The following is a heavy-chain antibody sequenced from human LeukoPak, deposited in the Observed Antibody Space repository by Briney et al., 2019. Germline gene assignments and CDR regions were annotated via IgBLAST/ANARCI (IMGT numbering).Heavy chain of an antibody. D-gene: IGHD3-22*01. CDR2: IYTSGST. J-gene: IGHJ5*02. Sequence: SETLSLTCTVSGGSISSGSYYWSWIRQPAGKGLEWIGRIYTSGSTNYNPSLKSRVTISVDTSKNQFSLKLSSVIAADTAVYYCARAGDSRTPNWFDPWGQGTLVTVSS. CDR3: ARAGDSRTPNWFDP. CDR1: GGSISSGSYY. V-gene: IGHV4-61*02.